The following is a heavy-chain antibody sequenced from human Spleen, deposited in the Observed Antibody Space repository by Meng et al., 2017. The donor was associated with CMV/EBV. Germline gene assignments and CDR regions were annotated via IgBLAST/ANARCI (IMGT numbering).Heavy chain of an antibody. CDR2: INIHGRSI. Sequence: PGGGLLMHGSALLRSSRVFCVTLSSYCMYWVREVPGKGLQWFYRINIHGRSITYTASVRSRFSISRDYAKNPLYLQMNCLTTEDTAVYYCARGVAETLAWEMGYWGQGTLVTVSS. J-gene: IGHJ4*02. D-gene: IGHD1-26*01. V-gene: IGHV3-74*03. CDR3: ARGVAETLAWEMGY. CDR1: CVTLSSYC.